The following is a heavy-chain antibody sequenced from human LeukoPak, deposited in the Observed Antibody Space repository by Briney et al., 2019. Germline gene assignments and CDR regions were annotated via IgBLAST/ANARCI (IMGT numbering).Heavy chain of an antibody. J-gene: IGHJ4*02. D-gene: IGHD3-22*01. CDR3: ARDQGPRVWYDSSGYPYFDY. CDR1: GFTFNTYA. Sequence: PGRSLRLSCTASGFTFNTYAIHWVRQAPGKGLQWVAVISYDGTTKHYSDSAKGRFTISRDNSKSTLYLQMNSLRAEDTAVYYCARDQGPRVWYDSSGYPYFDYWGQGTLVTVSS. CDR2: ISYDGTTK. V-gene: IGHV3-30-3*01.